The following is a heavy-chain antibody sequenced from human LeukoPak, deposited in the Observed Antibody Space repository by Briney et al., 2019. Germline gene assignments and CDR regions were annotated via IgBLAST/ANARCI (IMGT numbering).Heavy chain of an antibody. D-gene: IGHD6-19*01. CDR3: ARQGTAVVGNFDY. CDR1: GGSISSYY. V-gene: IGHV4-59*08. J-gene: IGHJ4*02. Sequence: NPSETLSLTCTVSGGSISSYYWSWIRQPPGKGLEWIGYIYYSGSTNYNPSLKSRVTISVDTSKNQFSLKLSSATAADTAVYYCARQGTAVVGNFDYWGQGTLVTVSS. CDR2: IYYSGST.